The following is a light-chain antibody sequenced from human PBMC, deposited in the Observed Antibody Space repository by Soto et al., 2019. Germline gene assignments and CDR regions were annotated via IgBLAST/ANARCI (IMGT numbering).Light chain of an antibody. Sequence: EVLMTQSPATLSVSTGERATLSCRASQSVGIKLAWYQQKPGQAPRLLMYSASTRATGIATRFSGGGSGTEFTLTISSLQPDDFATYYCQQYNSYPYTFGQGTKVDI. V-gene: IGKV3-15*01. CDR3: QQYNSYPYT. CDR1: QSVGIK. J-gene: IGKJ2*01. CDR2: SAS.